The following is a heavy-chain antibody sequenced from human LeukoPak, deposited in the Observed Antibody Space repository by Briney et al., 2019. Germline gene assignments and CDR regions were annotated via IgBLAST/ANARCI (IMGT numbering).Heavy chain of an antibody. CDR1: GFTFSSHA. D-gene: IGHD6-13*01. Sequence: GGSLRLSCAASGFTFSSHAMHWVRQAPGKGLEYVSAISSNGGSTYYANSVKGRFTISRDNSKNTLYLQMGSLRAEDMAVYYCAREDVVAAAGLKVYWGQGTLVTVSS. CDR3: AREDVVAAAGLKVY. J-gene: IGHJ4*02. CDR2: ISSNGGST. V-gene: IGHV3-64*01.